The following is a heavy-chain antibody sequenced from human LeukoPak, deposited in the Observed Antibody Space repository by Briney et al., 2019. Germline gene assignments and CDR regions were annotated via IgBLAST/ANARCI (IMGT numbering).Heavy chain of an antibody. CDR3: AKGGIINYFDY. CDR1: GFTFSSYW. CDR2: INSDGSTT. J-gene: IGHJ4*02. V-gene: IGHV3-74*01. Sequence: GGSLRLSCAASGFTFSSYWMHWVRQAPGKGLVWVSRINSDGSTTSYADSVKGRFTISRDNAKNTLYLQMNSLRAEDTAVYYCAKGGIINYFDYWGQGTLVTVSA.